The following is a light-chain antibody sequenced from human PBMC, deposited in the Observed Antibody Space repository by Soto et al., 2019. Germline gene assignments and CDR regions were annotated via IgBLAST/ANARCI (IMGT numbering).Light chain of an antibody. CDR3: QQLNSYPIT. CDR2: AAS. J-gene: IGKJ5*01. Sequence: IQLTQSPSSLSASVGDSVTITCRASQGISSFFSLVSAKPGKAPKLLIYAASTLQSGVPSRFSGSGSGTDFTLTISSLQPEDFATYFCQQLNSYPITFGQGTRLEIK. CDR1: QGISSF. V-gene: IGKV1-9*01.